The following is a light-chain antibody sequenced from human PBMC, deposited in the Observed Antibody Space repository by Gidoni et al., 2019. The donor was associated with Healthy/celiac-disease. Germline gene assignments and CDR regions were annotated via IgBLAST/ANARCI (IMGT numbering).Light chain of an antibody. Sequence: EIVLTQSPGTLSLSPGERATLSCRASQSVSSSYLAWYQQKPGQAPRLLIYGACSRATGIPDRCSGSGSGTDFTLTISRLEPEDFGVYYCQKLRVFGQGTRLEIK. CDR3: QKLRV. J-gene: IGKJ5*01. CDR1: QSVSSSY. V-gene: IGKV3-20*01. CDR2: GAC.